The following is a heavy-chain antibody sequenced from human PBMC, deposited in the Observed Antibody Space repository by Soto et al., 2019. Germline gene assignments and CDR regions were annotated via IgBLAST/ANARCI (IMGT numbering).Heavy chain of an antibody. CDR3: AKGNGGAGTGGKVDP. CDR2: ISGSGGST. D-gene: IGHD2-8*02. CDR1: GFTFSTYA. J-gene: IGHJ5*02. V-gene: IGHV3-23*01. Sequence: EVQLLESGGGLVQPGGSLRLSCAASGFTFSTYAMSWVRQAPGKGLEWVSTISGSGGSTYHAASVKGRFTISRDNSKNPLFLQIKRLGAEGQAVYYCAKGNGGAGTGGKVDPLGQGTLVTVAS.